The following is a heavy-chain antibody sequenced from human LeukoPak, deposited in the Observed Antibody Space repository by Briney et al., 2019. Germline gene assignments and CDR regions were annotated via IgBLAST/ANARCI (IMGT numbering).Heavy chain of an antibody. CDR3: ARDLHCGGDCYPLTY. J-gene: IGHJ4*02. CDR1: GFTFSSYG. D-gene: IGHD2-21*01. V-gene: IGHV3-48*01. Sequence: GGSLRLSCAASGFTFSSYGMHWVRQAPGRGLECLSYISSTSRTIYYADSVKGRFTISRDNAKNSLYLQMNSLRAEDTAVYYCARDLHCGGDCYPLTYWGQGTLVTVSS. CDR2: ISSTSRTI.